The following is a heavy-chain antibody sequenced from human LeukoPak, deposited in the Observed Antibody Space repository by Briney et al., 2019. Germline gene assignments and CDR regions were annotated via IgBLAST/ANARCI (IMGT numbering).Heavy chain of an antibody. CDR2: IWYDGSNK. CDR3: AIQALWFGEEFDY. Sequence: GGSLRLSCAASGFTFSSYGMHWVRQAPGKGLEWVAFIWYDGSNKYYADSVKGRFTISRDNSKNTLYLQMNSLRAEDTAVYYCAIQALWFGEEFDYWGQGTLVTVSS. J-gene: IGHJ4*02. CDR1: GFTFSSYG. D-gene: IGHD3-10*01. V-gene: IGHV3-30*02.